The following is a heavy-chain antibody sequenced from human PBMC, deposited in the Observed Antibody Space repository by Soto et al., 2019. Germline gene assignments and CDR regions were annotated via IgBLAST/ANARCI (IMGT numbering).Heavy chain of an antibody. V-gene: IGHV3-74*01. D-gene: IGHD5-18*01. CDR3: ASGGTAMVTDFDY. Sequence: GSLRLSCAASGFTFSSYWMHWVRQAPGKGLVWVSRINSDGSSTSYADSVKGRFTISRDNAKNTLYLQMNSLRAEDTAVYYCASGGTAMVTDFDYWGQGTLVTVSS. CDR1: GFTFSSYW. J-gene: IGHJ4*02. CDR2: INSDGSST.